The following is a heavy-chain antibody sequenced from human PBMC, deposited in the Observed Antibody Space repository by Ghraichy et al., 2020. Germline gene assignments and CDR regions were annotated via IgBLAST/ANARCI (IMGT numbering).Heavy chain of an antibody. Sequence: GEALNISCAASGFSFSSYVMSWVRQAPGKGLEWVSSISTSGGSTYYADSVQGRFTISRDNSKNTLYLQMNTLRAEDTAVYYCANALGGCGDNCSPSYWGQGTLVTVSS. J-gene: IGHJ4*02. D-gene: IGHD2-21*02. CDR3: ANALGGCGDNCSPSY. CDR2: ISTSGGST. V-gene: IGHV3-23*01. CDR1: GFSFSSYV.